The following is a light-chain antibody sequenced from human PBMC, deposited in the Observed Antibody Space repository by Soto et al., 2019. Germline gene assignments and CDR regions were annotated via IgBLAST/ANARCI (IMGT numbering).Light chain of an antibody. J-gene: IGKJ4*01. CDR3: MQGTHWPPRFRFPLT. V-gene: IGKV2-30*01. Sequence: DVVMTQSPPSCPVPLGTPAPTSCGPGKGLVKVDGKTTLIWFQQRPGQSPRRLIYKVSNRDSGVPDRFSGSGSGTDFTLKISRVEAEDVGVYYCMQGTHWPPRFRFPLTFGGGTKVEIK. CDR2: KVS. CDR1: KGLVKVDGKTT.